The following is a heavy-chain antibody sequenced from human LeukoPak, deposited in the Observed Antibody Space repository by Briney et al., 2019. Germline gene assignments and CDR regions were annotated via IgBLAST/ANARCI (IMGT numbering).Heavy chain of an antibody. D-gene: IGHD6-13*01. CDR2: IYYSGST. Sequence: SETLSLTCTVSGGSVSSGSYYWSWIRQPPGTGLEWIGYIYYSGSTNYNPSLKSRVTISVDTSKNQFSLKLSSVTAADTAVYYCASGIIAAAGTTWFDPWGQGTLVTVSS. V-gene: IGHV4-61*01. CDR1: GGSVSSGSYY. J-gene: IGHJ5*02. CDR3: ASGIIAAAGTTWFDP.